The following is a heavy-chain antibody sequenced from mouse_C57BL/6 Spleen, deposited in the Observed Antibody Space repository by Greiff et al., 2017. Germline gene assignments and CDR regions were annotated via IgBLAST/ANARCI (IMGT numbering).Heavy chain of an antibody. J-gene: IGHJ3*01. D-gene: IGHD2-3*01. Sequence: EVQLHQSGAELVRPGASVKLSCTASGFNIKDYYMHWVKQRPEQGLEWIGRIDPEDGDTEYAPKFQGKATMTADTSSNTAYLQLSSLTSEDTAVYYCTRGYDGYYQAWFAYWGQGTLVTVSA. CDR2: IDPEDGDT. CDR1: GFNIKDYY. CDR3: TRGYDGYYQAWFAY. V-gene: IGHV14-1*01.